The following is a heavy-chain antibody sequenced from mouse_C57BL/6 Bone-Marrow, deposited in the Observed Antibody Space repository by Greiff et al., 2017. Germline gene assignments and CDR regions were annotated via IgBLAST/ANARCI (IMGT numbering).Heavy chain of an antibody. Sequence: VKLMESGAELVRPGTSVKVSCKASGYAFTNYLIEWVKQRPGQGLEWIGVINPGSGGTNYNEKFKGKATLTADKSSSTAYMQLSSLTSEDSAVYFCARHQGYFDYWGQGTTLTVSS. CDR3: ARHQGYFDY. V-gene: IGHV1-54*01. CDR2: INPGSGGT. J-gene: IGHJ2*01. CDR1: GYAFTNYL.